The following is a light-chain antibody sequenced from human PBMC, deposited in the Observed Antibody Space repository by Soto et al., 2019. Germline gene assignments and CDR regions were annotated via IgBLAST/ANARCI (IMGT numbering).Light chain of an antibody. CDR1: QSLLHRNGYNY. J-gene: IGKJ1*01. V-gene: IGKV2-28*01. Sequence: DIVTTQSPLSLPVTPGEPASISCRSSQSLLHRNGYNYLDWYLQKPGRSPQLLIYSGSNRASGVPDRFSGSGSGTDFTLKISRVEAEDVGVYYCMQALESPWTCGQGTKVEIK. CDR3: MQALESPWT. CDR2: SGS.